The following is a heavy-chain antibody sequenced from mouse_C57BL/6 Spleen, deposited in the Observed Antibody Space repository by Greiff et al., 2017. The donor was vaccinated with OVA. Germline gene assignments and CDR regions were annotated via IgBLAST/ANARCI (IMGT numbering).Heavy chain of an antibody. CDR2: INPSTGGT. D-gene: IGHD2-4*01. CDR3: ARSRYDYDRDYFDY. V-gene: IGHV1-42*01. Sequence: VQLQQSGPELVKPGASVKISCKASGYSFTGYYMNWVKQSPEKSLEWIGEINPSTGGTTYNQKFKAKATLTVDKPSSTAYMQLKSLTSEDSAVYYCARSRYDYDRDYFDYWGQGTTLTVSS. CDR1: GYSFTGYY. J-gene: IGHJ2*01.